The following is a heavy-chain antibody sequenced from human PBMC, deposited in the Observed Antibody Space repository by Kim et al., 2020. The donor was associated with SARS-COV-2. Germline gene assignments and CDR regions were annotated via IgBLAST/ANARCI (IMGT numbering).Heavy chain of an antibody. CDR2: ISSSSSYI. CDR1: GFTFSSYS. V-gene: IGHV3-21*01. CDR3: AREGVGYCSSTSCPTKGFDY. D-gene: IGHD2-2*01. Sequence: GGSLRLSCAASGFTFSSYSMNWVRQAPGKGLEWVSSISSSSSYIYYADSVKGRFTISRDNAKNSLYLQMNSLRAEDTAVYYCAREGVGYCSSTSCPTKGFDYWGQGTLVTVSS. J-gene: IGHJ4*02.